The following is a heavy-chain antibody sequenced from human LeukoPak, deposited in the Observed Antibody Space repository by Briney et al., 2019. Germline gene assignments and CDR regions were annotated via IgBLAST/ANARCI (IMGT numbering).Heavy chain of an antibody. Sequence: PSETLSLTCTVSGGSISSSSYSWGWIRQPPGKGLEWIGSIYYSGSTYYNPSLKSRVTISVDTSKNQFSLKLSSVTAADTAVYYCARGSGWSYYFDYWGQGTLVTVSS. V-gene: IGHV4-39*01. CDR3: ARGSGWSYYFDY. CDR1: GGSISSSSYS. CDR2: IYYSGST. D-gene: IGHD6-19*01. J-gene: IGHJ4*02.